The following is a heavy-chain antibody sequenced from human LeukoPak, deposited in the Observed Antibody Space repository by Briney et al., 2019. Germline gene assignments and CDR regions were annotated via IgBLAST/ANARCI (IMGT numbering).Heavy chain of an antibody. CDR1: DGSFSGYY. V-gene: IGHV4-34*01. Sequence: PSETLPLTCAVYDGSFSGYYWSWIRQPPGKGLEWIGEINHGGSTNYSPSLKSRVTISLDTSKNQFSLKMTSVTAADTAVYYCARGMEVRSPPSRYWGQGTLVTVSS. CDR2: INHGGST. J-gene: IGHJ4*02. D-gene: IGHD1-1*01. CDR3: ARGMEVRSPPSRY.